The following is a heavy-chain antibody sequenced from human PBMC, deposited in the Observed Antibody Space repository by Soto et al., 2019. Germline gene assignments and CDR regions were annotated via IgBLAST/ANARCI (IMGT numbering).Heavy chain of an antibody. CDR1: GFTVSSNY. Sequence: GGSLRLSCAASGFTVSSNYMSWVRQAPGKGLEWVSVIYSGGSTYYADSVKGRFTISRDNSKNTLYLQMNSLRAEDTAVYYCARDTYIAAAGIPDYYYYMDVWGKGTTVTVSS. CDR2: IYSGGST. D-gene: IGHD6-13*01. J-gene: IGHJ6*03. V-gene: IGHV3-66*01. CDR3: ARDTYIAAAGIPDYYYYMDV.